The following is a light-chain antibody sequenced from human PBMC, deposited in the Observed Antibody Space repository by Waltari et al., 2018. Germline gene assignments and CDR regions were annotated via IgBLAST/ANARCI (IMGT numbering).Light chain of an antibody. CDR2: GAS. CDR3: QQYNNWPPYT. J-gene: IGKJ2*01. Sequence: EIVMTHSPATLSVSPGDRATLSCRASQSVSSNLAWYQQKPGQAPRLLIYGASTRATGTPARFSGSGSSTEFSLPISSLQSEDFAVYYCQQYNNWPPYTFGQGTKLEIK. CDR1: QSVSSN. V-gene: IGKV3-15*01.